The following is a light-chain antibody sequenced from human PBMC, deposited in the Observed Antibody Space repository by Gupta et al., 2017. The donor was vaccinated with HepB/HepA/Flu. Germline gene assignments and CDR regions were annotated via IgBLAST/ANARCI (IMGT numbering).Light chain of an antibody. CDR1: QDIKKN. J-gene: IGKJ2*01. CDR2: GVS. Sequence: LLLTQSPSSLSASVGDRVTITCQASQDIKKNLNWFQQKPGKAPTLLIFGVSNLHTGVPSRFSGSGSATDFILTINGLQPEDVANYYCQQFDVLPYTFGQGTKLMI. CDR3: QQFDVLPYT. V-gene: IGKV1-33*01.